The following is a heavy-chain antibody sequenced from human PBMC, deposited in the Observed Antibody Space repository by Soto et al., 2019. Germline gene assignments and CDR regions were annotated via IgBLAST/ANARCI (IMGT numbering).Heavy chain of an antibody. J-gene: IGHJ6*02. V-gene: IGHV1-69*06. CDR1: GGTFSSYA. CDR2: IIPIFGTA. D-gene: IGHD2-15*01. CDR3: ARASGGKGNCYYGMDV. Sequence: GASVKVSCKASGGTFSSYAISWVRQAPGQGLEWMGGIIPIFGTANYAQKFQGRVTITADKSTSTAYMELSSLRSEDTAVYYCARASGGKGNCYYGMDVWGQGTTVTVSS.